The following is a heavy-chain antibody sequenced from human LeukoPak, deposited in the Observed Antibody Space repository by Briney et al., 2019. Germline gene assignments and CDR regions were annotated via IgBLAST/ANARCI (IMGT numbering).Heavy chain of an antibody. CDR3: ARGGSGSFDF. Sequence: GGSLRLSCSASGFSFSSFAMHWVRQAPGKGLEYVSAISTNGGSTYYADSVKGRFSISRDNSKNTLYLQMSTLRTEDTAVYYCARGGSGSFDFWGQGTLVTVSS. D-gene: IGHD1-26*01. CDR2: ISTNGGST. V-gene: IGHV3-64D*09. J-gene: IGHJ4*02. CDR1: GFSFSSFA.